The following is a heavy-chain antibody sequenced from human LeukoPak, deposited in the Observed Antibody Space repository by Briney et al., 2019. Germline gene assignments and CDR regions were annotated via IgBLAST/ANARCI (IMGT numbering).Heavy chain of an antibody. J-gene: IGHJ3*02. V-gene: IGHV3-23*01. CDR3: AKSYYYGSGRYYLSVFDI. CDR2: ISGSAGST. D-gene: IGHD3-10*01. Sequence: GSLRLSCAASGFTFSSDDMSWVRQAPGKGLEWVSGISGSAGSTYYADSVKGRFSISRDNSKNTLNLQMNSLRAEDTAVYYCAKSYYYGSGRYYLSVFDIWGQGTMVTVSS. CDR1: GFTFSSDD.